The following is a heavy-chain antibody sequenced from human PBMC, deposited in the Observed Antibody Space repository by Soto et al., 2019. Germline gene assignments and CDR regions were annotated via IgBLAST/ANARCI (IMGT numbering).Heavy chain of an antibody. D-gene: IGHD5-12*01. CDR3: ARSTWLQRGYFDY. V-gene: IGHV4-34*01. J-gene: IGHJ4*02. Sequence: SETLSLTCAVYGGSFSGYYWSWIRQPPGKGLEWIGEIYHTGRTSYNPSLKSRVTLSVDKSNNQFSLKLTSVTAADTAVYYCARSTWLQRGYFDYWGQGTLVTVSS. CDR1: GGSFSGYY. CDR2: IYHTGRT.